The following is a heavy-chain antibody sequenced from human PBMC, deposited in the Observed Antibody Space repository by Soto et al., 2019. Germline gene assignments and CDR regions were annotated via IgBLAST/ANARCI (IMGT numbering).Heavy chain of an antibody. CDR1: VYTFTSYA. CDR2: ISAYNGNT. V-gene: IGHV1-18*01. CDR3: ARDLAAGTCDY. Sequence: QVQLVQSGAEVRKPGASVKVSCKAYVYTFTSYAITWVRQAPGQGLEWMGWISAYNGNTNYAQKLQGRVTMTTDTSTSTAYMELRSLRSDDTAVYYCARDLAAGTCDYRGQGTLVTVSS. J-gene: IGHJ4*02. D-gene: IGHD6-13*01.